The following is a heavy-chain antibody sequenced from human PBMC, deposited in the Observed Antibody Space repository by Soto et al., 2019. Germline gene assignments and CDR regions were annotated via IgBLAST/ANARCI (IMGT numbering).Heavy chain of an antibody. J-gene: IGHJ5*02. CDR2: IIPIFGTA. Sequence: SVKVSCKASGGTFSSYAISWVRQAPGQGLEWMGGIIPIFGTANYAQKFQGRVTITADESTSTAYMKLSSLRSEDTAVYYCARGYSYGSIFNWFDPWGQGTLVTVSS. CDR3: ARGYSYGSIFNWFDP. D-gene: IGHD5-18*01. CDR1: GGTFSSYA. V-gene: IGHV1-69*13.